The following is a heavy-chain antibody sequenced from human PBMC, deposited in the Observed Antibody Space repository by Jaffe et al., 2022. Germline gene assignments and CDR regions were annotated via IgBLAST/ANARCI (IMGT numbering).Heavy chain of an antibody. D-gene: IGHD3-22*01. V-gene: IGHV3-66*02. CDR1: GFTVSSNY. J-gene: IGHJ4*02. CDR3: ARGLYYYDSSGYYFDY. CDR2: IYSGGST. Sequence: EVQLVESGGGLVQPGGSLRLSCAASGFTVSSNYMSWVRQAPGKGLEWVSVIYSGGSTYYADSVKGRFTISRDNSKNTLYLQMNSLRAEDTAVYYCARGLYYYDSSGYYFDYWGQGTLVTVSS.